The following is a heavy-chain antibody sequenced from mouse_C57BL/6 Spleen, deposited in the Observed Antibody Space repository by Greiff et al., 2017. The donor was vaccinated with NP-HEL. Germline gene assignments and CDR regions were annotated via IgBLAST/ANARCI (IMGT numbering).Heavy chain of an antibody. D-gene: IGHD2-4*01. V-gene: IGHV1-18*01. CDR2: INPNNGGT. J-gene: IGHJ3*01. CDR1: GYTFTDYN. CDR3: ATGLGAWFAY. Sequence: EVKLQQSGPELVKPGASVKIPCKASGYTFTDYNMDWVKQSHGKSLEWIGDINPNNGGTIYNQKFKGKATLTVDKSSSTAYMELRSLTSEDTAVYYCATGLGAWFAYWGQGTLVTVSA.